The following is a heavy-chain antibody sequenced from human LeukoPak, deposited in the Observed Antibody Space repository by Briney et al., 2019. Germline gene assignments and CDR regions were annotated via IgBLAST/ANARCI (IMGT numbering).Heavy chain of an antibody. CDR1: GGSISSYY. D-gene: IGHD3-22*01. V-gene: IGHV4-59*08. Sequence: PSETLSLTCTVSGGSISSYYWSWIRQPPGKGLEWIGYIYYSGSTNYNPSLKSRVTISVDTPKNQFSLKLSSVTAADTAVYYCARLSRYYDNSYWGQGTLVTVSS. CDR3: ARLSRYYDNSY. J-gene: IGHJ4*02. CDR2: IYYSGST.